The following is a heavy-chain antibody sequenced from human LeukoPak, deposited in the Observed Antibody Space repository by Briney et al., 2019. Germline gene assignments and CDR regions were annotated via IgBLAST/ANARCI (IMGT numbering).Heavy chain of an antibody. CDR3: ARDRDMITFGGVIADY. D-gene: IGHD3-16*02. V-gene: IGHV1-18*04. J-gene: IGHJ4*02. CDR1: GYTFTSYG. CDR2: ISAYNGNT. Sequence: ASVKVSCKASGYTFTSYGISWVRQAPGQGLEGMGWISAYNGNTNYAQKLQGRVTMTTDTSTSTAYMELRRLRSDDTAVYSCARDRDMITFGGVIADYWGQGTLVTVSS.